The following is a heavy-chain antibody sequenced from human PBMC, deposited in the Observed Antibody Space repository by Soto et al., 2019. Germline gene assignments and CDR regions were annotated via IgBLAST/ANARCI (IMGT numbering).Heavy chain of an antibody. V-gene: IGHV1-46*03. J-gene: IGHJ4*02. CDR2: INPSGGST. D-gene: IGHD2-15*01. Sequence: ASVKVSCKASGYTFISYGISWVRQAPGQGLEWMGIINPSGGSTSYAQKFQGRVTMTRDTSTSTVYMELSSLRSEDTAVYYCDRTYCFFFTCYPPPPMPISYWGQGSLVTVSS. CDR3: DRTYCFFFTCYPPPPMPISY. CDR1: GYTFISYG.